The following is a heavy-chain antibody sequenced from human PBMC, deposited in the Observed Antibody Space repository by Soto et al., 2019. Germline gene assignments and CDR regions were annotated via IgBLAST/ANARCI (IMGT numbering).Heavy chain of an antibody. CDR1: GGSISSGDYY. CDR2: IYYSGST. V-gene: IGHV4-30-4*01. J-gene: IGHJ4*02. Sequence: SETLSLTCTVSGGSISSGDYYWSWIRQPPGKGLEWIGYIYYSGSTYYNPSLKSRVTISVDTSKNQFSLKLSSVTAADTAVYYCARDRGIDHFDYWGQGTLVTVSS. D-gene: IGHD1-26*01. CDR3: ARDRGIDHFDY.